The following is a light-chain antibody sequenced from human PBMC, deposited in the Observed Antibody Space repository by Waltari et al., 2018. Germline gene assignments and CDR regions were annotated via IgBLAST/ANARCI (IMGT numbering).Light chain of an antibody. J-gene: IGKJ1*01. Sequence: DIVMTPSPESLAVSLGERATLNCKSTKSILYNSDNKTCLVWYQQKPGQPPKVLIYWASNRESGVPDRFSGSRSGTDFTLTISSLQAEDVAVYYCQQYFSYPWSFGQGTKVEIK. CDR3: QQYFSYPWS. CDR1: KSILYNSDNKTC. CDR2: WAS. V-gene: IGKV4-1*01.